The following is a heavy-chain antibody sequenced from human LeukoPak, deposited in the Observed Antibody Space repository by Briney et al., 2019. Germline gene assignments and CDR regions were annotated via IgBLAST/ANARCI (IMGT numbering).Heavy chain of an antibody. CDR3: ARGPYYYGSGSYPFDY. D-gene: IGHD3-10*01. J-gene: IGHJ4*02. Sequence: SETLSLTCAVYGVSFSGYYWSWIRQPPGKGLEWIGEINHSGSTNYNPSLKSRVTISVDTSKNQFSLKLSSVTAADTAVYYCARGPYYYGSGSYPFDYWGQGTLVTVSS. CDR1: GVSFSGYY. CDR2: INHSGST. V-gene: IGHV4-34*01.